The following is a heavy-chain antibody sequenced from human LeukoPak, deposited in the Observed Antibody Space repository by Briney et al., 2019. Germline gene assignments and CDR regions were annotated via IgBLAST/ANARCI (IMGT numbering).Heavy chain of an antibody. Sequence: PWETLSLTCTVSGGSISSYYWSWIRQPPGKGLEWFGYIYYSGSTNYNPSLKSRVTISVDTSKNQFSLKLSSVTASDTAVYYCARGAIVVVPAASVRPNWFDPWGQRTLVTVSS. CDR2: IYYSGST. V-gene: IGHV4-59*01. D-gene: IGHD2-2*01. CDR1: GGSISSYY. J-gene: IGHJ5*02. CDR3: ARGAIVVVPAASVRPNWFDP.